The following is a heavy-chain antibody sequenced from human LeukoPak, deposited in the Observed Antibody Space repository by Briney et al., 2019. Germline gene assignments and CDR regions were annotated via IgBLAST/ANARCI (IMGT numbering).Heavy chain of an antibody. CDR3: ATDWGAWGNYREFNY. Sequence: ASVKVSCKVSGNSLTELSMHWVRQAPGKGLEWMGGFDPEDGETIYAQKFQGRVTMTEDTSTDTAYVELSSLRFEDMAVYYCATDWGAWGNYREFNYWGQGTLVTVSS. J-gene: IGHJ4*02. CDR2: FDPEDGET. V-gene: IGHV1-24*01. CDR1: GNSLTELS. D-gene: IGHD3-16*02.